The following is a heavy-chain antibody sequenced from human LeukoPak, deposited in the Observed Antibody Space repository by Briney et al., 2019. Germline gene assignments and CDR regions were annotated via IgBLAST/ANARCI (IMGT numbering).Heavy chain of an antibody. V-gene: IGHV3-53*01. J-gene: IGHJ2*01. Sequence: GGSLRLSCSASGFTVSSDYMSWVRQAPGKGLEWVSVIYSGGSTYYADSVKGRFTISRDKSKNTLYLQMNSLRAEDTAVYYCARDNADWYFDLWGRGTLVTVSS. CDR3: ARDNADWYFDL. CDR2: IYSGGST. D-gene: IGHD2-2*01. CDR1: GFTVSSDY.